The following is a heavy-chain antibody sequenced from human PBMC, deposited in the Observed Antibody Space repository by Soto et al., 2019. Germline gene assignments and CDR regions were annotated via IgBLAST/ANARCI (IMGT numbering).Heavy chain of an antibody. D-gene: IGHD6-13*01. CDR1: GFTFSSYG. V-gene: IGHV3-33*01. CDR2: IWYDGSNK. J-gene: IGHJ4*02. Sequence: GGSLRLSCAASGFTFSSYGMHWVRQAPGKGLEWVAVIWYDGSNKYYADSVKGRFTISRDNSKNTLYLQMNSLRAEDTAVYYCARDLGGSSWSHFDYWGQGTLVTVSS. CDR3: ARDLGGSSWSHFDY.